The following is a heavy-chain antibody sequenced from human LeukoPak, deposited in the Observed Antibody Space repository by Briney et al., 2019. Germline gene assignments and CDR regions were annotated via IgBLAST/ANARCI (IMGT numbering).Heavy chain of an antibody. CDR2: INQDGSEK. D-gene: IGHD3-22*01. CDR3: ARFETYYYDSSGYYYFDY. Sequence: GRSLRLSCAASGFTFSNYAMLWARQAPGKGLEWVANINQDGSEKYYVDSVKGRFTISRDNAKNSLYLQVNSLRAEDTAVYYCARFETYYYDSSGYYYFDYWGQGTLVTVSS. V-gene: IGHV3-7*01. CDR1: GFTFSNYA. J-gene: IGHJ4*02.